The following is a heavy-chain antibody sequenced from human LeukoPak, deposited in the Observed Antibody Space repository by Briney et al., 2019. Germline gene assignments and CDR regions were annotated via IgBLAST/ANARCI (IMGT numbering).Heavy chain of an antibody. CDR2: IYYSGST. J-gene: IGHJ4*02. V-gene: IGHV4-39*01. Sequence: PSETLSLTCTVSGDSISSRSYYWGWVRQPPGKGLEWIGNIYYSGSTYYNPSLKSRVTISVDTSKNQFSLKLSSVTAADTAVYYCAGSYGSGSYFHYWGQGTLVTVSS. D-gene: IGHD3-10*01. CDR3: AGSYGSGSYFHY. CDR1: GDSISSRSYY.